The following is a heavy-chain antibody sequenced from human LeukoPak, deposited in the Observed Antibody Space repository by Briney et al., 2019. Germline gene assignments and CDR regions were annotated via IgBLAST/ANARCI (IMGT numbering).Heavy chain of an antibody. Sequence: GASVKVSCKASGYTFTSYYMHWVRQAPRQGLEWMGIINPSGGSTSYAQKFQGRVTMTRDMSTSTDYMELSSLRSEDTAVYYCARDNSVEDTAWWFDPWGRGTLVTVSS. J-gene: IGHJ5*02. CDR1: GYTFTSYY. D-gene: IGHD4-23*01. V-gene: IGHV1-46*01. CDR3: ARDNSVEDTAWWFDP. CDR2: INPSGGST.